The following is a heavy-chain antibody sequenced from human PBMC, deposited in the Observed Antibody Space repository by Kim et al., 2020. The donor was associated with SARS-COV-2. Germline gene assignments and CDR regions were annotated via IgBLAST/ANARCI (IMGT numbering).Heavy chain of an antibody. CDR3: VRDASSSGYPFDY. CDR1: GYTFTRYA. D-gene: IGHD3-22*01. CDR2: INTGNGDT. Sequence: ASVKVSCNTSGYTFTRYALHWVRQAPAQRLEWMGWINTGNGDTNYSQKFQGRVTITEDTSANTAYMDLSSLRSEDTAVYYCVRDASSSGYPFDYWGQGTL. J-gene: IGHJ4*02. V-gene: IGHV1-3*04.